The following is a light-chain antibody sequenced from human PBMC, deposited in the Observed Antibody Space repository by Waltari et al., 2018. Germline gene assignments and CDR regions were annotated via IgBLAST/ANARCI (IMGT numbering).Light chain of an antibody. CDR1: QSARSSY. CDR3: QQRSNWPPRYT. Sequence: DIVVTQSPATLSLFPGERATLSCRASQSARSSYLSWYHHKPGQAPRLLIYDASNRATGIPARFSGSGSGTDFTLTISSLEPEDFAVYSCQQRSNWPPRYTFGQGTKLEIK. V-gene: IGKV3-11*01. J-gene: IGKJ2*01. CDR2: DAS.